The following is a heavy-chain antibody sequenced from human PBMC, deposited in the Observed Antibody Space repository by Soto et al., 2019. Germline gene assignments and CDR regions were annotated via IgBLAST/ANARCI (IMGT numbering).Heavy chain of an antibody. J-gene: IGHJ4*01. CDR1: TYSLSSAHY. Sequence: PSETLSLTCPVSTYSLSSAHYGGWIRQPPGRGPEWIASIYHGGNTFYYPSLKSRVTISIDTSKNQFSLKLRSVTAAETAVYYCARAHIRVVAGSTFDYWGRGTLVTVSS. CDR3: ARAHIRVVAGSTFDY. CDR2: IYHGGNT. D-gene: IGHD2-21*02. V-gene: IGHV4-38-2*01.